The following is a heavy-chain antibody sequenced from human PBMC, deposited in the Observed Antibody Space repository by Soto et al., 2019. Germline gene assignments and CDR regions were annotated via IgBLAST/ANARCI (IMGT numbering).Heavy chain of an antibody. CDR1: GFTFSSYA. V-gene: IGHV3-23*01. CDR2: ISGSGGST. D-gene: IGHD3-3*01. Sequence: LRLSCAASGFTFSSYAMSWVRQAPGKGLEWVSAISGSGGSTYYAGSVKGRFTISRDNSKNTLYLQMNSLRAEDTAVYYCAKSVLRFLEWLPHPYYYGMDVWGQGTTVTVSS. CDR3: AKSVLRFLEWLPHPYYYGMDV. J-gene: IGHJ6*02.